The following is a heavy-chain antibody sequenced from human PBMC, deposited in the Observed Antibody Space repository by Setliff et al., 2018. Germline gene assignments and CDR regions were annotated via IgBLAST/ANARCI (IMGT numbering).Heavy chain of an antibody. V-gene: IGHV3-48*04. Sequence: GGSLRLSCVTSGFTFSNYGMTWVRRAPGKGLEWISYISTSSTIIYYADSVKGRFTISRDNAKNSLFLQMDNLRAEDTAQYFCARDSSHFIRVLDSWGQGTLVTVSS. J-gene: IGHJ4*02. CDR3: ARDSSHFIRVLDS. CDR1: GFTFSNYG. CDR2: ISTSSTII. D-gene: IGHD3-10*01.